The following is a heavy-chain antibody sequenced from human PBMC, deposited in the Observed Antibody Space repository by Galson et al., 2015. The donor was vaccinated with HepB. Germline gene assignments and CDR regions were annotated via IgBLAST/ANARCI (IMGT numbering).Heavy chain of an antibody. CDR1: GGTFSSYA. V-gene: IGHV1-69*13. CDR2: IIPIFGTA. Sequence: SVKVSCKASGGTFSSYAISWVRQAPGQGLEWMGGIIPIFGTANYAQKFQGRVTITADESTSTAYMELSSLRSEDTAVYYCARGVYCGGDCYSQYYYGMDVWGQGTTVTVSS. J-gene: IGHJ6*02. CDR3: ARGVYCGGDCYSQYYYGMDV. D-gene: IGHD2-21*02.